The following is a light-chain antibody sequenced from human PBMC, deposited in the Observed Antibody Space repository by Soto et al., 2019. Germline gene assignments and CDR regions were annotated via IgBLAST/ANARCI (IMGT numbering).Light chain of an antibody. V-gene: IGKV3-20*01. J-gene: IGKJ3*01. CDR3: QQYGDSPLT. Sequence: EILLTQSPSTLSLSPGEGVTLSCRASQSVTVNSLAWYQQKPGQAPRLLIYAPSTRADAVPDRFTGSGSGTDFALTISRLEPEDFGVYYCQQYGDSPLTSGPGTKVDIK. CDR1: QSVTVNS. CDR2: APS.